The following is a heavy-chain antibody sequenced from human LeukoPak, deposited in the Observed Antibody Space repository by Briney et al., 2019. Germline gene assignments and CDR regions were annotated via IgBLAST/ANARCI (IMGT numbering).Heavy chain of an antibody. CDR1: GDSISSGSYY. V-gene: IGHV4-61*02. CDR2: MYTSGST. Sequence: SETLSLTCTVSGDSISSGSYYGSWVRQPAGKGLEWIVRMYTSGSTNYNPSLKSRVTISVDTSKNQFSLKLSSVTAADTAVYYCSAEPQDYYDSSGYSDYWGQGTLVTVSS. CDR3: SAEPQDYYDSSGYSDY. J-gene: IGHJ4*02. D-gene: IGHD3-22*01.